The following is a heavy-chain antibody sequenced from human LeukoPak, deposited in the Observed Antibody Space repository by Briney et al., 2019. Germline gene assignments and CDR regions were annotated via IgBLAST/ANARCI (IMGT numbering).Heavy chain of an antibody. J-gene: IGHJ3*02. V-gene: IGHV3-30*04. CDR1: GFTFSSYA. CDR3: ARSYYYGSGSSDAFDI. CDR2: ISYDGSNK. D-gene: IGHD3-10*01. Sequence: GGSLRLSCEASGFTFSSYAMHWVRQAPGQGLEWVAVISYDGSNKYYADSVKGRFTISRDNSKNTLYLQMNSLRAEDTAVYYCARSYYYGSGSSDAFDIWGQGTMVTVSS.